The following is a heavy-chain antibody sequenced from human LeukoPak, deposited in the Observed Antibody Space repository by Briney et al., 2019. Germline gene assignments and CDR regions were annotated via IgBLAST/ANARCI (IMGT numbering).Heavy chain of an antibody. CDR1: GFTFTSSA. CDR2: IVVGSGNT. CDR3: ARDLGQWLVRDFDY. V-gene: IGHV1-58*01. J-gene: IGHJ4*02. D-gene: IGHD6-19*01. Sequence: SVKVSCKASGFTFTSSAVQWVRQARGQRLEWIGWIVVGSGNTNYAQKFQGRVTITRDMSTSTAYMELSSLRSEDTAVYYCARDLGQWLVRDFDYWGQGTLVTVSS.